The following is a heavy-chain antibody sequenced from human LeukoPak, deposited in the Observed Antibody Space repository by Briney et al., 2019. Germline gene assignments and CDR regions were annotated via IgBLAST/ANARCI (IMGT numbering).Heavy chain of an antibody. Sequence: GASVKVSCKASGYTFTSYGISWVRQAPGQGLEWMGWINAGNGNTKYSQKFQGRVTITRDTSASTAYMELSSLRSEDTAVYYCARAITYFVPYYYDSSGIRGPPGGYWGQGTLVTVSS. CDR1: GYTFTSYG. J-gene: IGHJ4*02. CDR3: ARAITYFVPYYYDSSGIRGPPGGY. V-gene: IGHV1-3*01. D-gene: IGHD3-22*01. CDR2: INAGNGNT.